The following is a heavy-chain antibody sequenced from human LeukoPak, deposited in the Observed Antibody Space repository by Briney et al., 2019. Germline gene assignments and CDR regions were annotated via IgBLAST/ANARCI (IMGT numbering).Heavy chain of an antibody. D-gene: IGHD3-22*01. Sequence: PGGSLRLSCTASGFTFGDYAMTWVRQAPGKGLEWVGFIASETYGGTAEYAASLKGRFTISRDDSTNTAYLQMNRLRTEDTAVYFCSRLNEEVGIITPLDSWGQGTLVTVSS. J-gene: IGHJ4*02. V-gene: IGHV3-49*04. CDR1: GFTFGDYA. CDR3: SRLNEEVGIITPLDS. CDR2: IASETYGGTA.